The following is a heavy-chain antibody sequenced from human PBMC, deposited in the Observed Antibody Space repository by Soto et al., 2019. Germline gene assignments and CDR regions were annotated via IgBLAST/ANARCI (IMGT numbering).Heavy chain of an antibody. CDR1: GGTFSSYA. CDR2: IIPIFGTA. Sequence: ASVKVSCKASGGTFSSYAISWVRQAPGQGLEWMGGIIPIFGTANYAQKFQGRVTITADESTSTAYMELSSLRSEDTAVYYCAKNVYGVYFDYWGQGTLVTVSS. V-gene: IGHV1-69*13. CDR3: AKNVYGVYFDY. D-gene: IGHD4-17*01. J-gene: IGHJ4*02.